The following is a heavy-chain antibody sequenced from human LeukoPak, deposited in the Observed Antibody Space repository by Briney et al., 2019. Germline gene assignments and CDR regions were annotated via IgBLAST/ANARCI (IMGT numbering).Heavy chain of an antibody. CDR2: ISAYNGNT. J-gene: IGHJ6*03. CDR3: ARRKAGYSYGFNDYYYYYMDV. CDR1: GYTFTSYG. D-gene: IGHD5-18*01. V-gene: IGHV1-18*01. Sequence: ASVKVSCKASGYTFTSYGISWVRQAPGQGLEWMGWISAYNGNTNYAQKLQGRVTMTTDTSTSTAYMELRSLGSDDTAVYYCARRKAGYSYGFNDYYYYYMDVWGKGTTVTVSS.